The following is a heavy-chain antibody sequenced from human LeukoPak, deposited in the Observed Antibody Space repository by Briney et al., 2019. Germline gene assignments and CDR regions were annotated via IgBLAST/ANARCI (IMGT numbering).Heavy chain of an antibody. J-gene: IGHJ4*02. D-gene: IGHD3-22*01. CDR3: ARSGQWLLLYYFDY. CDR1: GYSISSGYY. CDR2: IYHSGST. Sequence: PSETLSLTCTVSGYSISSGYYWGWIRQPPGKGLEWIGSIYHSGSTYYNPSLKSRVTISVDTSKNQFSLELSSVTAADTAVYYCARSGQWLLLYYFDYWGQGTLVTVSS. V-gene: IGHV4-38-2*02.